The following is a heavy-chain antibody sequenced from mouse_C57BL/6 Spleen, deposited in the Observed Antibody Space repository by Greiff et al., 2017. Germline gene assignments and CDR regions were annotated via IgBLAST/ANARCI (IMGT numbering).Heavy chain of an antibody. CDR1: GYTFTSYW. Sequence: QVQLQQPGAELVKPGASVKLSCKASGYTFTSYWMHWVKQRPGRGLEWIGRIDPNSGGTKYNEKFKSKATLTVDKPSSTAYMQLSSLTSEDSAVYYCARWEYGSSYEDYAMDYWGQGTSGTGSS. V-gene: IGHV1-72*01. CDR2: IDPNSGGT. CDR3: ARWEYGSSYEDYAMDY. D-gene: IGHD1-1*01. J-gene: IGHJ4*01.